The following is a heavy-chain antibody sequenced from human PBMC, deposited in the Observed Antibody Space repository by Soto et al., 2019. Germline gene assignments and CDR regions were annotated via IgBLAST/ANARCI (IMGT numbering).Heavy chain of an antibody. CDR2: IFDSGST. V-gene: IGHV4-30-4*01. CDR1: GGSISNNHYY. J-gene: IGHJ4*02. CDR3: ARVPDY. Sequence: SETLSLTCTVSGGSISNNHYYWSWIRQPPGKGLEWIGHIFDSGSTFNNPSLNSRVAISMDTSKNQFSLKLRSVTAADTAVYYCARVPDYRGQRTPVTGSS.